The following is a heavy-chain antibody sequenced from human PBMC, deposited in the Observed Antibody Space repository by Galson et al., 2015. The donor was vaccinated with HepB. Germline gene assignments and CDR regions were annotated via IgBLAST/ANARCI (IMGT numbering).Heavy chain of an antibody. D-gene: IGHD2-8*01. CDR1: GVSVSSHY. V-gene: IGHV4-59*02. CDR2: IYYTGST. Sequence: SETLSLTCSVSGVSVSSHYWNWIRQPPGKGLEWIGYIYYTGSTKPNPSLKSRLAMSTGTSKNQFSLKLSSVTAADTAVCYCARWRGEWNAFDIWDQGTVVTVSS. CDR3: ARWRGEWNAFDI. J-gene: IGHJ3*02.